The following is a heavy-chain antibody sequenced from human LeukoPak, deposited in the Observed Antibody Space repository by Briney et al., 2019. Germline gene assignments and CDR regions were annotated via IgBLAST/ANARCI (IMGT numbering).Heavy chain of an antibody. V-gene: IGHV3-20*04. D-gene: IGHD3-3*01. Sequence: GGSLRLPCAASGFTFDDYGMSWVRQAPGKGLEWVSGINWNGGSTGYADSVKGRFTISRDNSKNTVYLQMNSLRAEDTAVYYCAREPSGYYYYYMDVWGKGTTVTVSS. J-gene: IGHJ6*03. CDR2: INWNGGST. CDR3: AREPSGYYYYYMDV. CDR1: GFTFDDYG.